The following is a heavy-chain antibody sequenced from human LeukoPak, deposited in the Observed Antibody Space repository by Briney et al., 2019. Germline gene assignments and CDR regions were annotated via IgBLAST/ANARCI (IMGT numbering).Heavy chain of an antibody. D-gene: IGHD3-16*01. CDR2: IWSDGNNK. J-gene: IGHJ6*02. Sequence: GGSLRLSCAASGFTFSSFGMHWVRQAPGKGLEWVAVIWSDGNNKYYADSVKGRSTISRDNSKNTLYLQMNSLRAEDTAVYYCARDMTYYYGMDVWGQGTTVTVSS. CDR3: ARDMTYYYGMDV. V-gene: IGHV3-33*01. CDR1: GFTFSSFG.